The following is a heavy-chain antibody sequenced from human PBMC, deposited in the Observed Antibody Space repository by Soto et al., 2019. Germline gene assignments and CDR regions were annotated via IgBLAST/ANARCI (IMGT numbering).Heavy chain of an antibody. CDR2: IIPIFGTA. V-gene: IGHV1-69*06. D-gene: IGHD5-12*01. Sequence: GASVKVSCKASGGTSSSYAISWVRQAPGQGLEWMGGIIPIFGTANYAQKFQGRVTITADKSTSTAYMELSSLRSEDTAVYYCALHRGYDYAEIDYWGQGTLVTVSS. J-gene: IGHJ4*02. CDR3: ALHRGYDYAEIDY. CDR1: GGTSSSYA.